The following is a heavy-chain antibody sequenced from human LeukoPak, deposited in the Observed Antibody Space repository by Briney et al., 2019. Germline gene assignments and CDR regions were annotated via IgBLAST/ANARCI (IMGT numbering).Heavy chain of an antibody. J-gene: IGHJ4*02. Sequence: PGGSLRLSCAASGFTFSSYAMSWVRQAPGKGLEWVSAISGSGGSTYYADSVKGRFTISRDNSKNTLYLQMNSLRAEDTAVYYCAKDGMGDYYDSSGYPDWGQGTLVTVSS. CDR3: AKDGMGDYYDSSGYPD. CDR1: GFTFSSYA. CDR2: ISGSGGST. D-gene: IGHD3-22*01. V-gene: IGHV3-23*01.